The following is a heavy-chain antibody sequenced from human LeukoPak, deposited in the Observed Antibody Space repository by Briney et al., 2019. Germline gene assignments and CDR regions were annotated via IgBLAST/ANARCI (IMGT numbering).Heavy chain of an antibody. V-gene: IGHV3-30*18. CDR3: AKSLVAYYYYYGMDV. CDR2: ISYDGSNK. CDR1: GFTFSSYG. D-gene: IGHD2-8*02. Sequence: PGRSLRLSCAASGFTFSSYGMRWVRQAPGKGLEWVAVISYDGSNKYYADSVKGRFTISRDNSKNTLYLQMNSLRAEDTAVYYCAKSLVAYYYYYGMDVWGQGTTVTVSS. J-gene: IGHJ6*02.